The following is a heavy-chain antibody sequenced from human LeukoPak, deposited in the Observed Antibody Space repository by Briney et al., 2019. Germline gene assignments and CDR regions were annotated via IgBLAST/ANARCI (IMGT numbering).Heavy chain of an antibody. CDR3: ARDHIRNSGYLLGG. Sequence: GASVKVSCKASGYTFTSYYMHWVRQAPGQGLEWMGWINPNSGGTNYAQKFQGRVTMTRDTSISTAYMELNRLRSDDTAVYYCARDHIRNSGYLLGGWGQGTLVTVSS. CDR1: GYTFTSYY. D-gene: IGHD5-12*01. V-gene: IGHV1-2*02. J-gene: IGHJ4*02. CDR2: INPNSGGT.